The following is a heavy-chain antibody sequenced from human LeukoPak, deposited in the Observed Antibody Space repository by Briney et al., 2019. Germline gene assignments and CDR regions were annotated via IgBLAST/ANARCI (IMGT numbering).Heavy chain of an antibody. CDR1: GFSLTTSGVA. D-gene: IGHD4-23*01. J-gene: IGHJ3*02. V-gene: IGHV2-5*02. CDR2: IYWDNDR. CDR3: AQYPDYGGDYDAFDI. Sequence: SGPTLVXPTQTLTLTCTFSGFSLTTSGVAVAWIRQPPGKALNWLASIYWDNDRRFSPSLKSRLTITKDTSKNQVVLTVTNMDPMDTATYYCAQYPDYGGDYDAFDIWGQGTMVTVSS.